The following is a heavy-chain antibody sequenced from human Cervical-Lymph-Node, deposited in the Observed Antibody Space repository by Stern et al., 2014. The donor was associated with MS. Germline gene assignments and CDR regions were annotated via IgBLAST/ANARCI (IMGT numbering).Heavy chain of an antibody. V-gene: IGHV2-70*13. D-gene: IGHD1-7*01. J-gene: IGHJ3*02. CDR1: GLSLTTAGMC. Sequence: QVTLRESGPALLKPTETLTLTCTVSGLSLTTAGMCVTWVRQPPGKALEWLALIDWEDEKWYRSSLRTRLTVSKDNSRNQVVLTLTYVDTVDTATYFCARRNYASANHSTDPYDIWGHGTRVIVSS. CDR2: IDWEDEK. CDR3: ARRNYASANHSTDPYDI.